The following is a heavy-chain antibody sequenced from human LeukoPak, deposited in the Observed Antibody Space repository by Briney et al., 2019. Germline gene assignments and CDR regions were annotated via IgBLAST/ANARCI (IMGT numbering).Heavy chain of an antibody. D-gene: IGHD3-22*01. CDR3: ARERHYYPRNSRFDY. Sequence: SETLSLTCTVSGGSISSYYWSWIRQPPGKGLEWIGEINHSGSTNYNPSLKSRVTISVDTSKNQFSLKLSSVTAADTAVYYCARERHYYPRNSRFDYWGQGTLVTVSS. J-gene: IGHJ4*02. CDR1: GGSISSYY. CDR2: INHSGST. V-gene: IGHV4-34*01.